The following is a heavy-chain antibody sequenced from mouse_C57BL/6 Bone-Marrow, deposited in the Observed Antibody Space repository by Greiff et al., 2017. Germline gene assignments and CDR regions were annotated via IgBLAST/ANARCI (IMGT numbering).Heavy chain of an antibody. CDR3: ARRGYYGSSFDV. CDR1: GYTFTDYY. V-gene: IGHV1-76*01. J-gene: IGHJ1*03. CDR2: IYPGSGNT. Sequence: QVQLKESGAELVRPGASVKLSCKASGYTFTDYYINWVKQRPGQGLEWIARIYPGSGNTYYNEKFKGKATLTAEKSSSTAYMQLSSLTSEDSAVYFCARRGYYGSSFDVWGTGTTVTVSS. D-gene: IGHD1-1*01.